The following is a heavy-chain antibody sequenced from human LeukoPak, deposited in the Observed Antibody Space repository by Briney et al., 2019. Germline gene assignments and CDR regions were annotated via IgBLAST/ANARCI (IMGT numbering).Heavy chain of an antibody. Sequence: SEALSLTCTVSGGSISSYYWSWIRQPPGKGLEWIGYIYYSGSTNYNPSLKSRVTISVDTSKNQFSLKLSSVTAADTAVYYCARTVVAATLIFDYWGQGTLVTVSS. D-gene: IGHD2-15*01. CDR3: ARTVVAATLIFDY. CDR1: GGSISSYY. CDR2: IYYSGST. V-gene: IGHV4-59*01. J-gene: IGHJ4*02.